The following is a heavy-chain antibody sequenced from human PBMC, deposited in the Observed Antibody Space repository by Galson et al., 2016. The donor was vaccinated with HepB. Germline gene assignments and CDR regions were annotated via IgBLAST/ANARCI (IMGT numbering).Heavy chain of an antibody. CDR1: GFTLSDYY. J-gene: IGHJ4*02. Sequence: SLRLSCAASGFTLSDYYMSWIRQAPGKGLEWVTYISSSGSTIYYTDSVKGRFTISRDNAKNSLYLQMNSLRAEDTAVYYCARKGTSSWSIFDYWDQGTLVSVSS. CDR2: ISSSGSTI. D-gene: IGHD6-13*01. CDR3: ARKGTSSWSIFDY. V-gene: IGHV3-11*04.